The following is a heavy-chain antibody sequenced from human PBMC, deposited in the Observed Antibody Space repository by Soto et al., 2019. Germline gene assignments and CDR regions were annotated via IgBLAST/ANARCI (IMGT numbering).Heavy chain of an antibody. V-gene: IGHV3-20*04. Sequence: LSLTCAASGFTFGDYGMSWVRQAPGKGLEWVSGINWNGGSTGYADSVKGRFTISRDNAKNSLYLQMNSLRAEDTALYYCARGGGSSDYYYYMDVWGKGTTVTVSS. D-gene: IGHD6-6*01. CDR1: GFTFGDYG. J-gene: IGHJ6*03. CDR2: INWNGGST. CDR3: ARGGGSSDYYYYMDV.